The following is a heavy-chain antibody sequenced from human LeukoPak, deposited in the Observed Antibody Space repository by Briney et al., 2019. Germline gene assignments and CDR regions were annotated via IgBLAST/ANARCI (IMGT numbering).Heavy chain of an antibody. D-gene: IGHD3-3*01. CDR3: ARLIWSGYYAFDI. J-gene: IGHJ3*02. V-gene: IGHV1-18*01. Sequence: ASVKVSCKASGGTFSSYAISWVRQAPGQGLEWMGGISAYNGNTNYAQKLQGRVTMTTDTSTSTAYMELRSLRSDDTAVYYCARLIWSGYYAFDIWGQGTMVTVFS. CDR1: GGTFSSYA. CDR2: ISAYNGNT.